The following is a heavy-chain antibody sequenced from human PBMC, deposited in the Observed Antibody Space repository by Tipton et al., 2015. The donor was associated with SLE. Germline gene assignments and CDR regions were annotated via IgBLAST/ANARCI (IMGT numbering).Heavy chain of an antibody. Sequence: RSLRLSCAGSGFTFAMHWVRQAPGKGLEWVAVISDDGGDTYYADSVKGRFTISRDNSKNTLNLQMNSLRVEDTAVYYCARDGARDVVVPNVGGFNWYFDVWGRGTLVTVSS. CDR3: ARDGARDVVVPNVGGFNWYFDV. V-gene: IGHV3-30*03. CDR1: GFTFA. D-gene: IGHD2-21*01. J-gene: IGHJ2*01. CDR2: ISDDGGDT.